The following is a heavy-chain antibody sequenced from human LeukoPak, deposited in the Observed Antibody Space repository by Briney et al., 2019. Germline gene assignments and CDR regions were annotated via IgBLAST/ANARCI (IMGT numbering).Heavy chain of an antibody. J-gene: IGHJ6*03. CDR1: GFTFSDYY. CDR2: ISSSGSTI. CDR3: ARDVSSGSYYHPPYYYYYMDV. Sequence: GSLRLSCAASGFTFSDYYMSWIRQAPGKGLEWVSYISSSGSTIYYADSVKGRFTISRDNAKNSLYLQMNSLRAEDTAVYYCARDVSSGSYYHPPYYYYYMDVWGKGTTVTISS. D-gene: IGHD3-10*01. V-gene: IGHV3-11*01.